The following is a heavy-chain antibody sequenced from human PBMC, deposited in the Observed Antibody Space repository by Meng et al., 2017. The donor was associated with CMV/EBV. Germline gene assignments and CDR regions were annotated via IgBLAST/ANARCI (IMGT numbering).Heavy chain of an antibody. CDR2: IIPLLGIA. J-gene: IGHJ4*02. CDR1: GDTFSSYT. V-gene: IGHV1-69*02. CDR3: ARHERGPAAQFDY. Sequence: SVKVSCKASGDTFSSYTISWVRQAPGQGLEWMGRIIPLLGIANYAQKFQGRVTITADRSTSTAYLQWSSLKASDTAMYYCARHERGPAAQFDYWGQGTLVTVSS. D-gene: IGHD2-2*01.